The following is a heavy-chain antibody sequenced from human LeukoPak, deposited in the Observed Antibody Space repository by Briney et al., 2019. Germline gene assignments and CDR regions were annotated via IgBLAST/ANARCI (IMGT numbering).Heavy chain of an antibody. D-gene: IGHD3-3*01. CDR3: ARKTVEVYYGALDP. V-gene: IGHV3-23*01. CDR2: MTGTGDTK. J-gene: IGHJ5*02. CDR1: GFTFSTYV. Sequence: GASLTLSCTASGFTFSTYVMTWVRQAPGKGPEWVSGMTGTGDTKYYADSVKGRFTISRDNSKNTLYLQMNSLRAEDTAVYYCARKTVEVYYGALDPWGQGALVTVSS.